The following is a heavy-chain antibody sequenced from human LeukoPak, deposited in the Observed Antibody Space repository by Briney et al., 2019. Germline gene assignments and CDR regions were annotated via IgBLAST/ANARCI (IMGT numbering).Heavy chain of an antibody. CDR2: ITGGGSST. CDR3: AGYSSGWYGGYYYYDMDV. CDR1: GFTFSSYA. Sequence: PGGSLRLSCAASGFTFSSYAMSWVRQAPGKGLEWVSAITGGGSSTYYADSVKGRFTISRDNSKNTLYLQMNSLRAEDTALYYCAGYSSGWYGGYYYYDMDVWGQGTTVTVSS. V-gene: IGHV3-23*01. D-gene: IGHD6-19*01. J-gene: IGHJ6*02.